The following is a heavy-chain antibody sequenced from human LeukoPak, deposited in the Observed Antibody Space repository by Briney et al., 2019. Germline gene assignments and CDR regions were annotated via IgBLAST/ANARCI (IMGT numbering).Heavy chain of an antibody. CDR2: IYYGGST. CDR1: GGSISSSSYY. D-gene: IGHD3-3*01. J-gene: IGHJ4*02. Sequence: SETLSLTCTVSGGSISSSSYYWGWIRQPPGKGLEWIGSIYYGGSTYYNPSLKSRVTISVDTSKNQFSLKLSSVTAADTAVYYCARHPTYDFWSGYYMYYFDYWGQGTLVTVSS. V-gene: IGHV4-39*01. CDR3: ARHPTYDFWSGYYMYYFDY.